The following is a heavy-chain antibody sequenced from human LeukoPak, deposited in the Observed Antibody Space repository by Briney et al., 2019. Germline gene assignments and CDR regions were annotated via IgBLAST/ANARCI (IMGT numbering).Heavy chain of an antibody. V-gene: IGHV3-21*04. CDR3: ASDFPLYYYYMDV. CDR1: GFTLIKFS. J-gene: IGHJ6*03. CDR2: VHTTTTIAAGTT. Sequence: GGSLRLSCTASGFTLIKFSLSWVRQAPGKGLEWVASVHTTTTIAAGTTFYADSVKGRFTISGDSSKNTVYLQMNTLRVEDTAVYYCASDFPLYYYYMDVWGKGTTVTVSS.